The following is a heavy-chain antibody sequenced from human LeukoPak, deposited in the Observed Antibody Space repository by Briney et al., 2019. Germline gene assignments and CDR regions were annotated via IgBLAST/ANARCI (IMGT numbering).Heavy chain of an antibody. J-gene: IGHJ4*02. CDR1: GEPFSAHY. CDR3: ARHEWNSSGWTPFDY. CDR2: INHSGNT. D-gene: IGHD6-19*01. Sequence: KPSETLSLTCAVHGEPFSAHYWNWIRQPPGKGLEWIGEINHSGNTNYNPSLKSRVTISVDTSKNQFSLKLSSVTAADTAVYYCARHEWNSSGWTPFDYWGQGTLVTVSS. V-gene: IGHV4-34*01.